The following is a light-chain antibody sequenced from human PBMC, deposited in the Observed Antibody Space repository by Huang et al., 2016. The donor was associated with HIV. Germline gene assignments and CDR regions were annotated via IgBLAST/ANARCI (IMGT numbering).Light chain of an antibody. CDR1: QDISNY. V-gene: IGKV1-33*01. J-gene: IGKJ4*01. CDR2: DTS. CDR3: QQYDYFPLT. Sequence: DIQMTPSPSSLSASVGDRVTITCQASQDISNYLNWYQQKPGKAPKLLIYDTSNLKTGVPSRFSGSGSGTDFTFTISSLQPEDIATYYCQQYDYFPLTFGGGTKVEIK.